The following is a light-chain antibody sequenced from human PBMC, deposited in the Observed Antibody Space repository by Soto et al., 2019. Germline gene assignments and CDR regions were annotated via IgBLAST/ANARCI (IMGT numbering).Light chain of an antibody. CDR1: QSVSGRY. V-gene: IGKV3D-20*02. CDR2: GAS. J-gene: IGKJ5*01. CDR3: QQRGDWPPIT. Sequence: EIVLPQSPGTLSLSPGERATLSCRASQSVSGRYLAWYQQKPGQAPRLLIYGASSRATGIPDRFSGSGSGTDFTLTISSLEPEDFAVYYCQQRGDWPPITFGQGTRLEI.